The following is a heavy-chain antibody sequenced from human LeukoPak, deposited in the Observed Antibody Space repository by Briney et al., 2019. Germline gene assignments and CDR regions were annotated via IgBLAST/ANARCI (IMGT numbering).Heavy chain of an antibody. CDR3: ARGLDCRSTSCYLDN. D-gene: IGHD2-2*01. CDR2: IKQDGSEK. CDR1: GFTFSSYW. Sequence: GGSLRLSCAASGFTFSSYWMSWVRQAPGKGLEWVANIKQDGSEKFYVDSVKGRFTISRDNAKNSLDLQINSLGAEDTAVYYCARGLDCRSTSCYLDNWGQGTLVTVSS. J-gene: IGHJ4*02. V-gene: IGHV3-7*01.